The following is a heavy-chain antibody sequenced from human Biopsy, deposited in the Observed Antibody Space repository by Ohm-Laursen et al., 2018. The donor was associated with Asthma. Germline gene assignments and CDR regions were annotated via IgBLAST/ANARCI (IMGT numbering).Heavy chain of an antibody. CDR3: ARCQVGYSSGWSLLLKKIYYSGMDV. V-gene: IGHV1-69*13. Sequence: VKISCKASGGMFGNYAISWVRQAPGQGLEWLGGIMTAFGTTNYAQKFQGRVTITADESTSTAYMEVTSLRSEDTAIYYCARCQVGYSSGWSLLLKKIYYSGMDVWGQGTAVTVSS. CDR2: IMTAFGTT. CDR1: GGMFGNYA. D-gene: IGHD6-19*01. J-gene: IGHJ6*02.